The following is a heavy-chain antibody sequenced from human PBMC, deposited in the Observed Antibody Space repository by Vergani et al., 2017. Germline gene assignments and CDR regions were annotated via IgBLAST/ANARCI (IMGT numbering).Heavy chain of an antibody. CDR2: IYSGGST. CDR1: GFTFSDYY. J-gene: IGHJ4*02. Sequence: EVQLVESGGGLVQPGGSLRLSCAASGFTFSDYYMSWIRQAPGKGLEWVSVIYSGGSTYYADSVKGRFTISRHNSKNTLYLQMNSLRAEDTAVYYCARGRFGVVDYWGQGTLVTVSS. CDR3: ARGRFGVVDY. D-gene: IGHD3-3*01. V-gene: IGHV3-53*04.